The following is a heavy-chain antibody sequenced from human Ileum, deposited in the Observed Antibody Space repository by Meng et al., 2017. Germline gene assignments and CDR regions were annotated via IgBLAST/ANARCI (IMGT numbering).Heavy chain of an antibody. CDR2: INHSGST. Sequence: SETLSLTCAVYGGSFSGYYWSWIRQPPGKGLEWIGEINHSGSTNYNPSLKSRVTISVDTSKNQFSLKLSSVPAADTAVYYCARAFGTRPAYYYGSGSSFYGMDVWGQGTTVTVSS. V-gene: IGHV4-34*01. J-gene: IGHJ6*02. D-gene: IGHD3-10*01. CDR3: ARAFGTRPAYYYGSGSSFYGMDV. CDR1: GGSFSGYY.